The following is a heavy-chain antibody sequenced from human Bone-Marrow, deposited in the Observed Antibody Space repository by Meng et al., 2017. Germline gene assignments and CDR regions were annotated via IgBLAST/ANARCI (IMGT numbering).Heavy chain of an antibody. Sequence: GESLKISCAVSGFTFRRSPMTWVRQSPGKGLEWVSAIRADGSTVYADSVKGRFTISRDTSEDTLFLQMSSLRDEDTAIYYCAYNGAGWHFGSWGQGTLVTVS. J-gene: IGHJ4*02. CDR3: AYNGAGWHFGS. D-gene: IGHD6-19*01. V-gene: IGHV3-23*01. CDR2: IRADGST. CDR1: GFTFRRSP.